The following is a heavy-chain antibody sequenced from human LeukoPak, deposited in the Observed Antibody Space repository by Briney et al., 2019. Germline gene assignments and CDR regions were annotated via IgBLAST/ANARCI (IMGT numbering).Heavy chain of an antibody. CDR1: GYTFTAYY. Sequence: ASVQVSCKASGYTFTAYYIHWVRQAPGQGLEWMGWINPNSGVTKYAQDFQGRVTMTRDTSISTAYMELSSLTSDDTTIYYCARDRALSGYNWFDPWGQGTLVTVSS. V-gene: IGHV1-2*02. J-gene: IGHJ5*02. D-gene: IGHD5-12*01. CDR3: ARDRALSGYNWFDP. CDR2: INPNSGVT.